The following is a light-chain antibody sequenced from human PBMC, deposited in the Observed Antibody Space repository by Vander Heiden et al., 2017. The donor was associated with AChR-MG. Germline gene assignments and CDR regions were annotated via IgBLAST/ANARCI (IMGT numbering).Light chain of an antibody. Sequence: DIQMTQSPSTLSASVGDRVTITCRASQSISSWLAWYQQKPRKAPKLLIYDASSLESGVPSRFSGSGSVTEFTLTISSLQPDDFATYYCQQYNSYPYTFGQGTKLEIK. CDR3: QQYNSYPYT. CDR1: QSISSW. V-gene: IGKV1-5*01. J-gene: IGKJ2*01. CDR2: DAS.